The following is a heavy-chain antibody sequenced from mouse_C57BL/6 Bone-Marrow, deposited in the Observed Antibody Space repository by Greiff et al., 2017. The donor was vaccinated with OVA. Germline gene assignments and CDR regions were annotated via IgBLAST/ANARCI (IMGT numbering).Heavy chain of an antibody. V-gene: IGHV1-81*01. CDR1: GYTFTSYG. CDR2: IYPRSGNT. J-gene: IGHJ3*01. CDR3: AREGIPWFAY. Sequence: VKLVESGAELARPGASVKLSCKASGYTFTSYGISWVKQRTGQGLEWIGEIYPRSGNTYYNEKFKGKATLTADKSSSTAYMELRSLTSEDSAVYFCAREGIPWFAYWGQWTLVTVSA.